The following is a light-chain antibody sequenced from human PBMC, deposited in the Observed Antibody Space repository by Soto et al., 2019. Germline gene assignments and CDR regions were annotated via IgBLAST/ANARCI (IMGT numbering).Light chain of an antibody. Sequence: QSVLTQPRSVSGSPGQSVTISCTGTSSDVGGYDSVSWYQQHPVKAPKVMIYDVTKRPSGVPDRFSGSKSGNTASLTISGLQADDEADYYCCSYAGSYTLYVFGTGTKLTVL. V-gene: IGLV2-11*01. CDR1: SSDVGGYDS. CDR3: CSYAGSYTLYV. CDR2: DVT. J-gene: IGLJ1*01.